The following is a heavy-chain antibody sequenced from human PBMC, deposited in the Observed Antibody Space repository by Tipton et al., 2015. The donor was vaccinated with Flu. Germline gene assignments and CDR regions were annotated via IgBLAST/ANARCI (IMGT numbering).Heavy chain of an antibody. D-gene: IGHD4-17*01. CDR3: VRQPYLGDYGGYFDY. V-gene: IGHV5-51*01. Sequence: VQLVQSGAEVKKPGESLKISCKGSGYSFTSYWIGWVRQMPGKGLEWMGIIYPGDSDTRYSPSFQGQVTISADKSISTADLQWSSLKASDTAMYYCVRQPYLGDYGGYFDYWGQGTLVTVSS. CDR1: GYSFTSYW. J-gene: IGHJ4*02. CDR2: IYPGDSDT.